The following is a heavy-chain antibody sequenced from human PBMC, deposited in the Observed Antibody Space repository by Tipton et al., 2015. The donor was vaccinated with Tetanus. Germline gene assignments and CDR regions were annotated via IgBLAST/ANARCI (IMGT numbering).Heavy chain of an antibody. V-gene: IGHV4-59*01. D-gene: IGHD3-16*01. CDR1: GGSISSFY. J-gene: IGHJ4*02. Sequence: TLSLTCTVSGGSISSFYWTWIRQPPGKGLEWIGYIFDTGSTNYNPSLKSRVTMSVDTSKNQFSLHLTSVTAADTAVYYCARDRGGGAGKNCDYWGQGTLVTVSS. CDR3: ARDRGGGAGKNCDY. CDR2: IFDTGST.